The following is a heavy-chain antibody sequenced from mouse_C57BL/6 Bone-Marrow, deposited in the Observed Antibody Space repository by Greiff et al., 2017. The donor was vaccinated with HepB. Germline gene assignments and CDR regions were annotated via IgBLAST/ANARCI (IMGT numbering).Heavy chain of an antibody. J-gene: IGHJ2*01. CDR1: GFSLTSYA. Sequence: VQLQQSGPGLVQPSQSLSITCTVSGFSLTSYAISWVRQPPGKGLEWLGVIWTGGGTNYNTALKSRLSISKDNSKSQVFLKMNSLQTDDTARYYCARNDGYPDYWGQGTTLTVSS. V-gene: IGHV2-9-1*01. D-gene: IGHD2-3*01. CDR2: IWTGGGT. CDR3: ARNDGYPDY.